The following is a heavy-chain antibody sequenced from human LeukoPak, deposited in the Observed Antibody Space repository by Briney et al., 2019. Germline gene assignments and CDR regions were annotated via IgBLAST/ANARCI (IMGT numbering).Heavy chain of an antibody. D-gene: IGHD3-9*01. CDR2: ISSSSSYI. CDR1: GFTFNNAW. J-gene: IGHJ3*02. Sequence: NPGGSLRLSCAASGFTFNNAWLSWVRQAPGKGLEWVSSISSSSSYIYYADSVKGRFTISRDNAKNSLYLQMNSLRAEDTAVYYSARVNDILTGPTYYDAFDIWGQGTMVTVSS. V-gene: IGHV3-21*01. CDR3: ARVNDILTGPTYYDAFDI.